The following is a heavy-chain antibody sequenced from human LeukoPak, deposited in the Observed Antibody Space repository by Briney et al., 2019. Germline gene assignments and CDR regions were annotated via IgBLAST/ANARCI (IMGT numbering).Heavy chain of an antibody. V-gene: IGHV4-4*07. CDR2: ISTSGST. D-gene: IGHD5-12*01. J-gene: IGHJ4*02. CDR3: ARYRGGSGYHFDY. CDR1: GGYISSYY. Sequence: SETLSLTCSVSGGYISSYYWSWIRQPAGKGLESIGHISTSGSTNYNPSLKSRVTMSVDTSKNQFSLKLTSVTAADTAVYYCARYRGGSGYHFDYWGQGTLVTVSS.